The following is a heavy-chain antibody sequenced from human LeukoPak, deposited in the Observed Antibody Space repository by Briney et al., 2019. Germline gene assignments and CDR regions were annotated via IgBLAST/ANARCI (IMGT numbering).Heavy chain of an antibody. J-gene: IGHJ4*02. D-gene: IGHD3-3*01. CDR3: AREGGAYYDFWSGLPAPFDY. CDR1: GYTFTGYY. V-gene: IGHV1-2*06. Sequence: GASVKVSCKASGYTFTGYYMHWVRQAPGQGLEWMGRINPNSGGTNYAQKFQGRVTMTRDTSISTAYMELSRLRSDDTAVYYCAREGGAYYDFWSGLPAPFDYWGQRTLVTVSS. CDR2: INPNSGGT.